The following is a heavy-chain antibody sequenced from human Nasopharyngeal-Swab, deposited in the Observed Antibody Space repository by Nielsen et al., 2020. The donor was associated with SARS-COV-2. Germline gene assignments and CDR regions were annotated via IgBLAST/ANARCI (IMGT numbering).Heavy chain of an antibody. J-gene: IGHJ4*02. Sequence: WIRQPPGKGLEWVSAISGSGGSTYYADSVKGRFTISRDNSKNTLYLQMNSLRAEDTAVYYCARDLGSTFYYFDYWGQGTPVTVSS. V-gene: IGHV3-23*01. CDR2: ISGSGGST. CDR3: ARDLGSTFYYFDY. D-gene: IGHD3-10*01.